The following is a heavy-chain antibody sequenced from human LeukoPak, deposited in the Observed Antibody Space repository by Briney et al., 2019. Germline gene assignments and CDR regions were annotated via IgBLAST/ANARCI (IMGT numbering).Heavy chain of an antibody. V-gene: IGHV1-18*01. CDR1: GYTFTDHG. J-gene: IGHJ4*02. D-gene: IGHD3-10*01. Sequence: ASVKVSCKGSGYTFTDHGISWVRQAPGQGLQWMGWISTNTGERRYAQKFEDRVTMTTDTSTTTAYVELRSLRPDDTAVYYCTIRFGKGQFFGPFDYWGQGTLVTVSS. CDR2: ISTNTGER. CDR3: TIRFGKGQFFGPFDY.